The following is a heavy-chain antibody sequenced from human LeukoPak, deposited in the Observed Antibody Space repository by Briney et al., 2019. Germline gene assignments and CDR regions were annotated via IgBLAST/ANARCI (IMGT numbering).Heavy chain of an antibody. V-gene: IGHV4-59*01. D-gene: IGHD3-22*01. CDR1: GGSISSYY. Sequence: SETLSLTCTVSGGSISSYYWSWIRQPPGRGLEWIGYIYYSGSTNYNPSLKSRVTISVDTSKNQFSLKLSSVTAADTAVYYCARDLKLDGSSGYYAFDIWGQGTMVTVSS. CDR3: ARDLKLDGSSGYYAFDI. CDR2: IYYSGST. J-gene: IGHJ3*02.